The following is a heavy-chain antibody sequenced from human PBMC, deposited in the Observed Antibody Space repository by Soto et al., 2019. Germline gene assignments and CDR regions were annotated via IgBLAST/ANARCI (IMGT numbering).Heavy chain of an antibody. J-gene: IGHJ6*04. Sequence: SVKVSCKASGGTFSNYAGIWERQAPGQGLQWMGGIIPLFDTAKYAQKFQGRVTITADESTSTAYMELSSLRSEDTAVYYCAREYYYDSSGYPLLNFYYGMDVWGDGTPVPVSS. V-gene: IGHV1-69*13. CDR1: GGTFSNYA. CDR2: IIPLFDTA. D-gene: IGHD3-22*01. CDR3: AREYYYDSSGYPLLNFYYGMDV.